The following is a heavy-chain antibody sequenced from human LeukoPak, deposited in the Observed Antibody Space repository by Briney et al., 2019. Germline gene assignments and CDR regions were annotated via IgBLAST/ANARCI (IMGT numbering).Heavy chain of an antibody. CDR1: GFTFSSYG. Sequence: GGSLRLSCAASGFTFSSYGMSWVRQAPGKGLEWVSAISGSGGSTYYADSVKGRFTISRDNSKNTLYLQMNSLRVEDTAVYYCARCTTGRTFGSLREIKRSREIDYWGQGTLVTVSS. CDR3: ARCTTGRTFGSLREIKRSREIDY. J-gene: IGHJ4*02. V-gene: IGHV3-23*01. D-gene: IGHD1-1*01. CDR2: ISGSGGST.